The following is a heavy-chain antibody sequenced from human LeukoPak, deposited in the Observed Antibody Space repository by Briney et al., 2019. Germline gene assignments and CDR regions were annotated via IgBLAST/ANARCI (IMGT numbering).Heavy chain of an antibody. D-gene: IGHD6-19*01. CDR1: GFTFDDYA. CDR2: ISWNSGSI. Sequence: GGSLRLSCAASGFTFDDYAMHWVRQAPGKGLEWVSGISWNSGSIGYADSVKGRFTISRDNAKNSLYLQMNSLRAEDMALYYCAKDSKSSGWPINYFDYWGQGTLVTVSS. CDR3: AKDSKSSGWPINYFDY. V-gene: IGHV3-9*03. J-gene: IGHJ4*02.